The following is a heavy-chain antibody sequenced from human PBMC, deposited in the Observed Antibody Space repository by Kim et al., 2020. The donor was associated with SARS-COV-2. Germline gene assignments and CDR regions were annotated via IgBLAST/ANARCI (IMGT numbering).Heavy chain of an antibody. CDR3: ARLSVVVVVAATPSGGMDV. Sequence: GESLKISCKGSGYSFTSYWIGWVRQMPGKGLEWMGIIYPGDSDTRYGPSFQGQVTISADKSISTAYLQWSSLKASDTAMYYCARLSVVVVVAATPSGGMDVWGQGTTVTVSS. D-gene: IGHD2-15*01. CDR1: GYSFTSYW. V-gene: IGHV5-51*01. CDR2: IYPGDSDT. J-gene: IGHJ6*02.